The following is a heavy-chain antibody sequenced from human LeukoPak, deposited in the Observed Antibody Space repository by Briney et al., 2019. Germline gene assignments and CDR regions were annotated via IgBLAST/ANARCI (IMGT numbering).Heavy chain of an antibody. Sequence: GGALRLSCAASGLTVSSNYMSWVRQAPGKGLEWVSILYSAGSTSYPDSVRGRFTISRDSSKNTVCLQMNSLRAEDTAVYYCASGGMGARKYYSDPFHYWGQGTLVTVSS. CDR1: GLTVSSNY. CDR2: LYSAGST. J-gene: IGHJ4*02. CDR3: ASGGMGARKYYSDPFHY. V-gene: IGHV3-53*01. D-gene: IGHD3-10*01.